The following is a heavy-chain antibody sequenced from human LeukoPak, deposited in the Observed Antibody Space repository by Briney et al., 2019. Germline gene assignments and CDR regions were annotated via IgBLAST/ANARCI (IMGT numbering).Heavy chain of an antibody. Sequence: GGSLRLSCAASGFTFSAYEMNWVRQAPGKGLEWVSYISSSGSTIYCADSLKGRFTISRDNAKNLLYLQVNSLRAEDTAVYYCTSKGGALNYFDYWGQGTLVTVSS. CDR3: TSKGGALNYFDY. V-gene: IGHV3-48*03. CDR2: ISSSGSTI. D-gene: IGHD1-26*01. J-gene: IGHJ4*02. CDR1: GFTFSAYE.